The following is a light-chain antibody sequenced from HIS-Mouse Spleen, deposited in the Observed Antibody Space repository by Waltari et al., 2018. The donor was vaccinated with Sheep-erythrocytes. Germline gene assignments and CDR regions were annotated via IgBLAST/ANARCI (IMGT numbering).Light chain of an antibody. J-gene: IGLJ3*02. CDR1: SPNIGNNY. Sequence: QSVLKQPPSVSAAPGQKVTISCSGSSPNIGNNYVSWYQQLPGTAPKLLIYDNNKRPSGIPDRFSGSKSGTSATLGITGLQTGDEADYYCGTWDSSLSAGRVFGGGTKLTVL. CDR2: DNN. CDR3: GTWDSSLSAGRV. V-gene: IGLV1-51*01.